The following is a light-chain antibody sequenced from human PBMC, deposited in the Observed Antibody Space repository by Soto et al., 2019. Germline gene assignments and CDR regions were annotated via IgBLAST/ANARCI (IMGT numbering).Light chain of an antibody. J-gene: IGLJ2*01. CDR1: SSDVGGYNY. V-gene: IGLV2-14*01. CDR3: SSYTSSSTGGV. Sequence: QSALTQPASVSGSPGQSITISCTGTSSDVGGYNYVSWYQQHPGKAPKLMIYDVSNRPSGVSNRFSGSKSGNTASLTISGLQAEDEADYYCSSYTSSSTGGVFGGGTKVTVL. CDR2: DVS.